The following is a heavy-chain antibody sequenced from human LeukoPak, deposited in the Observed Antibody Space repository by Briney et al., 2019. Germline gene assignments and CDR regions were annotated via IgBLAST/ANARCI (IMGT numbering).Heavy chain of an antibody. CDR2: ISGSGGST. Sequence: PGGSLRLSCAASGFTFSSYAMSWVRQAPGKGLEWVSAISGSGGSTYYADSVKGRFTISRDNSKNTLYLQMNSLRAEDTAVYYCAKARGYCSSTSCYFDYWGQGTLVTVSS. V-gene: IGHV3-23*01. CDR1: GFTFSSYA. J-gene: IGHJ4*02. CDR3: AKARGYCSSTSCYFDY. D-gene: IGHD2-2*01.